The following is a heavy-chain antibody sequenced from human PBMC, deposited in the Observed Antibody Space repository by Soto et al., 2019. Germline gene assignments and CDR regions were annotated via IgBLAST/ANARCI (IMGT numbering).Heavy chain of an antibody. CDR2: ISGTAGKT. D-gene: IGHD6-19*01. CDR1: GFIFTRYA. CDR3: AGRTVASSWTSDI. V-gene: IGHV3-23*01. J-gene: IGHJ3*02. Sequence: HPGGSLRLSCAASGFIFTRYAMAWVRQVPGKGLEWLAGISGTAGKTYYLDSVKGRFTISRDTSRNTVFLQMNSLRADDTAINFCAGRTVASSWTSDIWGQGTMVTVSS.